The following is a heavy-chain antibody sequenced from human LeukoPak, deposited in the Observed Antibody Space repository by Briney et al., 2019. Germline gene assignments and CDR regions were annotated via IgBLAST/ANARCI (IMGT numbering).Heavy chain of an antibody. V-gene: IGHV3-33*01. J-gene: IGHJ3*02. D-gene: IGHD5-24*01. CDR3: ASALEMATIAAFDI. CDR2: IWYDGSNK. CDR1: GFTFSSYG. Sequence: GGSLRLSCAASGFTFSSYGMHWARQAPGKGLEWVAVIWYDGSNKYYADSVKGRFTISRDNSKNTLYLQMNSLRAEDTAVYYCASALEMATIAAFDIWGQGTMVTVSS.